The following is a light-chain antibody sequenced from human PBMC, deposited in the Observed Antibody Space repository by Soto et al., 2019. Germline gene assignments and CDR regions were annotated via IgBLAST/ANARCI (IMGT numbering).Light chain of an antibody. J-gene: IGLJ3*02. V-gene: IGLV2-8*01. CDR3: SSFAGSNIWV. Sequence: QSALTQPPSASGSPGQSVTISCTGSNVGEYDYVSWYQQHPGKAPKLMIHEVTKRPSGVTDRFSGSKSGNTASLTVSGLQAEDEADYYCSSFAGSNIWVFGGGTKVTVL. CDR1: NVGEYDY. CDR2: EVT.